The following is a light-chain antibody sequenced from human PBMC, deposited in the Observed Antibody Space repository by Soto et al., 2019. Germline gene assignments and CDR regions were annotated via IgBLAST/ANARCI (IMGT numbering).Light chain of an antibody. Sequence: DFQMTQSPSSVSASVGDRVTITCRATQSLTRWLAWYQQKPGQAPKLLIYAASTLHSGVSSRFSGTGSGTDFTLTINNLKPEDVATYYCQKGNSLPPFTFGPGTKVDIK. V-gene: IGKV1D-12*01. CDR1: QSLTRW. J-gene: IGKJ3*01. CDR3: QKGNSLPPFT. CDR2: AAS.